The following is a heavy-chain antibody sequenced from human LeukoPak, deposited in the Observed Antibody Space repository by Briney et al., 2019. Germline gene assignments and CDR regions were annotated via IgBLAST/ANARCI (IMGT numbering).Heavy chain of an antibody. D-gene: IGHD3-3*01. CDR2: ISGSGGST. J-gene: IGHJ4*02. CDR3: AKHPDYDLWSGYQEY. Sequence: GGSLRLSCAASGFTFSSYAMSWVRQAPGKGLEWVSAISGSGGSTYYADSVKGRFTISRDNSKNTLYLQMNSLRAEDTAVYYCAKHPDYDLWSGYQEYWGQGTLVTVSS. V-gene: IGHV3-23*01. CDR1: GFTFSSYA.